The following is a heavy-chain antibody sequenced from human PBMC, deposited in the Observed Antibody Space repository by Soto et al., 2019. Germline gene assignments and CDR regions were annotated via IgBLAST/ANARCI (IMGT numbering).Heavy chain of an antibody. V-gene: IGHV3-30*18. CDR3: AKDFSPGYCSSTSCYVDY. D-gene: IGHD2-2*01. J-gene: IGHJ4*02. CDR2: ISYDGSNK. Sequence: QVQLVESGGGVVQPGRSLRLSCAASGFTFSSYGMHWVRQAPGKGLEWVAVISYDGSNKYYADSVKGRFTISRDNSKNTLNLEMNSMSAEETAVYYCAKDFSPGYCSSTSCYVDYWGQGTLVTVS. CDR1: GFTFSSYG.